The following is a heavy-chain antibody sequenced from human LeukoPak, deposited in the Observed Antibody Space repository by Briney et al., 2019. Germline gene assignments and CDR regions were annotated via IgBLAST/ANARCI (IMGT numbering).Heavy chain of an antibody. CDR2: IYYSGST. CDR1: GGSISSSSYY. Sequence: SETLSLTRTVSGGSISSSSYYWVWIPQPPGKGLVGIGSIYYSGSTYHNPSLKSRVTISVDTSKNQFSLKLSSVTAADTAVYYCARVRGAVAWGYYFDYWGQGTLVTVSS. J-gene: IGHJ4*02. V-gene: IGHV4-39*07. CDR3: ARVRGAVAWGYYFDY. D-gene: IGHD6-19*01.